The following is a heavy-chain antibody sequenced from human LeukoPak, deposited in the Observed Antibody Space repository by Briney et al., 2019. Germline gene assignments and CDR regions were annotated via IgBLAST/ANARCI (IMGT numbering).Heavy chain of an antibody. CDR3: AMLYCSAGSCYTGLGNAFDI. CDR2: ISFSSTHI. CDR1: GFIFSNYG. V-gene: IGHV3-21*04. Sequence: GGSLRLSCAASGFIFSNYGMSWVRQAPGKGLKWVSSISFSSTHIYYADSIQGRFTISRDNAENSLYLQMNSLRAEDTAVYYCAMLYCSAGSCYTGLGNAFDIWGQGTMVTVSS. D-gene: IGHD2-15*01. J-gene: IGHJ3*02.